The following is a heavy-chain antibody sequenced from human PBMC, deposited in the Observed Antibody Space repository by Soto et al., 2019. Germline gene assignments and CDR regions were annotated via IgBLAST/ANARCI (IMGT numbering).Heavy chain of an antibody. CDR1: GFTFSDYY. CDR2: ISNSATFI. Sequence: QVQLVESGGGLVKPGGSLRLSCAASGFTFSDYYMTWIRQAPGKGLEWVSYISNSATFIHYADSVKGRFTISRDNAKNTLYLQMNGLRAENTAVYYCARNTYYDFWTGYPNWFDPWGQGTLVTVSS. D-gene: IGHD3-3*01. J-gene: IGHJ5*02. V-gene: IGHV3-11*01. CDR3: ARNTYYDFWTGYPNWFDP.